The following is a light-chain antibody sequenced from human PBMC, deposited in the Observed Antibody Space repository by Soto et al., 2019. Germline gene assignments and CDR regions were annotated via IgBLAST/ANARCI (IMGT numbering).Light chain of an antibody. CDR2: DVT. V-gene: IGLV2-11*01. CDR1: SGDVGAYDR. J-gene: IGLJ3*02. Sequence: QSALTQPRSVSWSPGQSVTISCTGTSGDVGAYDRVSWYQHHPTKAPKLIIYDVTNRPSGVPYRFSGSKSGSTASLTISGLQAEDEADYYCCSHAGGSSWVFGGGTKLIVL. CDR3: CSHAGGSSWV.